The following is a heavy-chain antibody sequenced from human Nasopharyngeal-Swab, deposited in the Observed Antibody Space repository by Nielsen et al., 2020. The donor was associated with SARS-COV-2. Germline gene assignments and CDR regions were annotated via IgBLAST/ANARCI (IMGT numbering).Heavy chain of an antibody. J-gene: IGHJ4*02. D-gene: IGHD3-22*01. CDR2: ISYDGRNK. Sequence: GESLKISCAASGFTFSSYAMNWVRQAPGKGLEWVTFISYDGRNKYYADSVKGRFTISRDNSKNTLYLQMNSLRAEDTAVYYCARDGREYYYFDSSEVGFDYWGQGTLVTVSS. CDR3: ARDGREYYYFDSSEVGFDY. V-gene: IGHV3-30*04. CDR1: GFTFSSYA.